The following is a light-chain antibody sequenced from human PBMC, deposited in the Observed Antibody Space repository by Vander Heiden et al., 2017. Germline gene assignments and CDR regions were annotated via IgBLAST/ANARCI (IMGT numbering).Light chain of an antibody. V-gene: IGKV1-9*01. J-gene: IGKJ4*01. CDR3: QQINAYPLT. CDR1: QGISTH. CDR2: AAS. Sequence: IQLTQSPSSLSASVGDRVTITCRASQGISTHLVWYQQKPGKAPKLLIYAASTLQSGVPSRFSGSGSGTDFTLTISSLQPEDFATYYCQQINAYPLTFGGGTEVGIK.